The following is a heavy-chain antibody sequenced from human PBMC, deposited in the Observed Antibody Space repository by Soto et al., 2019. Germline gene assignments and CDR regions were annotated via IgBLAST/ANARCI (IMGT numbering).Heavy chain of an antibody. J-gene: IGHJ3*02. D-gene: IGHD5-12*01. CDR1: GFTFSSYA. Sequence: GGSLRLSCAASGFTFSSYAMSWVRQAPGKGLEWVSAISGSGGSTYYADSVKGRFTISRDNSKNTLYLQMNSLRAEDTAVYYCAKDNQGGHETARAFDIWGQATIVTVSS. CDR3: AKDNQGGHETARAFDI. V-gene: IGHV3-23*01. CDR2: ISGSGGST.